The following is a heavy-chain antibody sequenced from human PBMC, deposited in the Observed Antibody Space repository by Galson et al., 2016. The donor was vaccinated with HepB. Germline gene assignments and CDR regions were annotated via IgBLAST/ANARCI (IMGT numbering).Heavy chain of an antibody. Sequence: SVKVSCKASGYTFTSYDLSWVRQAPGQGLEWVGWISGYNGNTKSAQKFQDRVILTTDTSTSTAYLELTSLRPDDTAVFYCARKGGTGWFNYWGQGTLVTVSS. CDR2: ISGYNGNT. V-gene: IGHV1-18*04. D-gene: IGHD6-19*01. J-gene: IGHJ4*02. CDR1: GYTFTSYD. CDR3: ARKGGTGWFNY.